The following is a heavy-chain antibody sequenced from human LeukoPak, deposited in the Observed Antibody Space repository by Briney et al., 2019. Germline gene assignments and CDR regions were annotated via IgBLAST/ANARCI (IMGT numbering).Heavy chain of an antibody. Sequence: GGSLRLSCAASGFTFSSYWMHWVRQAPGQGVVLVSRINSDGTGTTYADPVVGRCTISRENAKNTVYLKMHSLRAEDTAIYYCIRTLIVATSPYIDVWGKGTTVTVSS. D-gene: IGHD5-12*01. V-gene: IGHV3-74*01. J-gene: IGHJ6*03. CDR3: IRTLIVATSPYIDV. CDR1: GFTFSSYW. CDR2: INSDGTGT.